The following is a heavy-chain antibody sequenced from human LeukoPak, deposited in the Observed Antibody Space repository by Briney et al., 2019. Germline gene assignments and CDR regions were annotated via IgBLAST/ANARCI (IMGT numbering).Heavy chain of an antibody. CDR3: ARENVRDGYNGVYYYYGMDV. D-gene: IGHD5-24*01. V-gene: IGHV1-2*04. Sequence: ASVKVSCKASGYTFTGYYMHWVRQAPGQGLEWMGWINPNSGGTNYAQKFQGWVTMTRDTSISTAYMELSRLRSDDTAVYYCARENVRDGYNGVYYYYGMDVWGQGTTVTVSS. CDR1: GYTFTGYY. J-gene: IGHJ6*02. CDR2: INPNSGGT.